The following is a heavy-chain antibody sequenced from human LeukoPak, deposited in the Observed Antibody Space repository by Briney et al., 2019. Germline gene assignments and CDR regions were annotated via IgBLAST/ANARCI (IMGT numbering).Heavy chain of an antibody. CDR2: IYTSGST. CDR1: GGSISSYY. D-gene: IGHD4-17*01. V-gene: IGHV4-4*07. CDR3: ARAYRATVRGGVWFDP. Sequence: SETLSLTCTVSGGSISSYYWSWIRQPAGKGLEWIGRIYTSGSTNYNPSLKSRVTMSVDTSKNQFSLKLSSVTAAGTAVYYCARAYRATVRGGVWFDPWGQGTLVTVSS. J-gene: IGHJ5*02.